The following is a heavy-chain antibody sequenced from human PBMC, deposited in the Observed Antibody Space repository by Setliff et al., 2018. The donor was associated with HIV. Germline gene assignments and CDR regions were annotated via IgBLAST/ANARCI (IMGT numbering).Heavy chain of an antibody. J-gene: IGHJ4*02. CDR2: ISANNGNT. D-gene: IGHD3-10*01. CDR1: GGTFSSYG. CDR3: AREARDVVRGVIIADY. Sequence: ASVKVSCKASGGTFSSYGISWVRQAPGQGLEWMGWISANNGNTNYAQRLQGRVTMTTDTSTSTAYMELESLRSDDTAVYYCAREARDVVRGVIIADYWGQGTLVTVSS. V-gene: IGHV1-18*01.